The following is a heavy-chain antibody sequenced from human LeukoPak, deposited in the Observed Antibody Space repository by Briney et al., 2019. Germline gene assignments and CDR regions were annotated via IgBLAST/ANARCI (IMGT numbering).Heavy chain of an antibody. CDR2: IIPIFGTA. CDR3: ARDRGWAGYTYGFYY. J-gene: IGHJ4*02. D-gene: IGHD5-18*01. V-gene: IGHV1-69*13. CDR1: GGTFSSYA. Sequence: GASVKVSCMASGGTFSSYAISWVRQAPGQGLEWMGGIIPIFGTANYAQKFQGRVTITADESTSTAYMELSSLRSEDTAVYYCARDRGWAGYTYGFYYWGQGTLVTASS.